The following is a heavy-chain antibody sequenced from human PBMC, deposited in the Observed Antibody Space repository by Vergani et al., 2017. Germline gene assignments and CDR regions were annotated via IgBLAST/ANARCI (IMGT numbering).Heavy chain of an antibody. CDR1: GGSFTSYH. CDR2: IDHTGRP. J-gene: IGHJ6*03. D-gene: IGHD4-11*01. Sequence: QLQLQESGPGLLKPSETLSLTCVVNGGSFTSYHWTWIRQSPGEGREWVGDIDHTGRPDYNPSLKSRITMSVDKSRNQFSLTLNSVTATDTAIYFCARVNTETNGHLYYYYYMDVWGQGTAVTVS. V-gene: IGHV4-34*10. CDR3: ARVNTETNGHLYYYYYMDV.